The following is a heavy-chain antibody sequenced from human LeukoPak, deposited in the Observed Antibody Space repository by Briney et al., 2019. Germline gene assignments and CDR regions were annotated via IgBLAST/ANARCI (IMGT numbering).Heavy chain of an antibody. J-gene: IGHJ3*02. CDR2: IDEYGTTI. D-gene: IGHD6-19*01. Sequence: GGSLRLSCAASGFTFSRYWMHWVRQAPGKGLVWVSRIDEYGTTINYADSVKGRFTISRDNSKNTLYLQMNSLRAEDTAVYYCARVVAVAGTEAFDIWGQGTMVTVSS. CDR1: GFTFSRYW. CDR3: ARVVAVAGTEAFDI. V-gene: IGHV3-74*01.